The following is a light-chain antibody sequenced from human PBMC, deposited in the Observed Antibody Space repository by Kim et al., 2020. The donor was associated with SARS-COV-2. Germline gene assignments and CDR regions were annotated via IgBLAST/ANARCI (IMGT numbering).Light chain of an antibody. Sequence: SPGERAALSCRARQNVSSYLAWYQQKPGQAPRLLIYDASNRATGIPARFSGSGSGTDFTLTISSLEPEDFAVYYCQQRSNWPRLTFGGGTKVDIK. V-gene: IGKV3-11*01. CDR3: QQRSNWPRLT. J-gene: IGKJ4*01. CDR2: DAS. CDR1: QNVSSY.